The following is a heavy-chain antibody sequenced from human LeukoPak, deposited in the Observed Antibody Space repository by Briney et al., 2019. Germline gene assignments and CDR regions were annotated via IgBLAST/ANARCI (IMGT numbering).Heavy chain of an antibody. CDR3: ARDWGNYYDSSGYVSAAFDI. D-gene: IGHD3-22*01. V-gene: IGHV3-23*01. CDR2: ISGSGGST. CDR1: GFTFSSYA. Sequence: PGGSLRLSCAASGFTFSSYAMSWVRQAPGKGLEWVSAISGSGGSTYYADSVKGRFTISRDNSKNTLYLQMNSLRAEDTAVYYCARDWGNYYDSSGYVSAAFDIWGQGTMVTVSS. J-gene: IGHJ3*02.